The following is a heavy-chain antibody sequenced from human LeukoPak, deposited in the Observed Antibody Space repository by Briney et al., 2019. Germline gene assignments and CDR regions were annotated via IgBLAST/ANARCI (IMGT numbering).Heavy chain of an antibody. D-gene: IGHD4-17*01. Sequence: SETLSLTCAVYGGSFSGYYWTWIRQPPGKGLEWIGEISHSGSTNYNSSLKSRVAISVDTSKNQFSLKVTSVNAADTAVYYCARAPDYVNWLDSWGQGTRVTVSS. V-gene: IGHV4-34*01. CDR2: ISHSGST. CDR1: GGSFSGYY. J-gene: IGHJ5*01. CDR3: ARAPDYVNWLDS.